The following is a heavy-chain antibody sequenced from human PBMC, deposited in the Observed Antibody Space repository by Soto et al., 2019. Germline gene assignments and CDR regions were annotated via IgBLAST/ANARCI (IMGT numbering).Heavy chain of an antibody. CDR1: GFSLSTSGVG. D-gene: IGHD6-13*01. Sequence: SGPTLVNPTQPLTLTCTFSGFSLSTSGVGVGWIRQPPGKALEWLDLIYWNDDKRYSQSLKSRLTITKDTSKNQVVLTMTNMDPVDTATYYCAHSIIAASGGVWFDPWGQGTLVTVSS. J-gene: IGHJ5*02. CDR3: AHSIIAASGGVWFDP. V-gene: IGHV2-5*01. CDR2: IYWNDDK.